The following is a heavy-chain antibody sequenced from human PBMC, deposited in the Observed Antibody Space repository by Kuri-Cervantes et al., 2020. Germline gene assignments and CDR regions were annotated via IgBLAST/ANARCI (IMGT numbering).Heavy chain of an antibody. CDR1: GGSFSGYY. D-gene: IGHD2-2*02. CDR3: ARRVPAAIGYYYYYMDV. J-gene: IGHJ6*03. V-gene: IGHV4-34*01. CDR2: VNHSGST. Sequence: SETLSLTCAVYGGSFSGYYWSWIRQPPGKGLEWIGEVNHSGSTNYNPSLKSRVTISVDTSKNQFSLKLSSVTAADTAVYYCARRVPAAIGYYYYYMDVWGKGTTVTVSS.